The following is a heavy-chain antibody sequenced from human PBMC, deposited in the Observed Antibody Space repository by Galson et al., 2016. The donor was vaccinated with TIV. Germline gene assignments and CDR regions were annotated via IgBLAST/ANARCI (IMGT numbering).Heavy chain of an antibody. D-gene: IGHD6-19*01. CDR2: IYPAESET. Sequence: QSGAEVKKPGESLKISCQGSGYNFARYWIAWVRQMPGKGLEWMGIIYPAESETRYSPSFHGQVTISADKSLRTAYLQWSSLKDSDTAIYYCARPHNSGWSSPYYGMDVGGQGTTVTVSS. CDR3: ARPHNSGWSSPYYGMDV. V-gene: IGHV5-51*01. J-gene: IGHJ6*02. CDR1: GYNFARYW.